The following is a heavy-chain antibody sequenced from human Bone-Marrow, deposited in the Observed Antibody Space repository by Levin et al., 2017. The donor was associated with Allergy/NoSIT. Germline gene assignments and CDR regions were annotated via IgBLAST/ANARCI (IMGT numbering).Heavy chain of an antibody. Sequence: PGGSLRLSCTVSGDSLSSYYWSWIRQPPGKRLEWIAYISYSGSTNYNPSLKSRVTLSVDTSKNHFSLNLTSVTAADTAVYYRARSLRSENFDYWGQGILVTVSS. J-gene: IGHJ4*02. CDR2: ISYSGST. CDR3: ARSLRSENFDY. D-gene: IGHD2-15*01. CDR1: GDSLSSYY. V-gene: IGHV4-59*01.